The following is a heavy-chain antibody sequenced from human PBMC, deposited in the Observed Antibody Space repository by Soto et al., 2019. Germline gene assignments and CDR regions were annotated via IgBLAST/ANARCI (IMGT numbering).Heavy chain of an antibody. D-gene: IGHD3-3*01. CDR2: IYSSGNT. V-gene: IGHV4-4*07. CDR1: GGTIIGYY. CDR3: ARGQRFSDWFDP. Sequence: PSETLSLTCSVSGGTIIGYYCTFIRHPAGKGLEWIGRIYSSGNTKYNPSLQSRVTMSLDTSNNQFSLRLTSVTAADTAVYYCARGQRFSDWFDPWGQGTLVTVSS. J-gene: IGHJ5*02.